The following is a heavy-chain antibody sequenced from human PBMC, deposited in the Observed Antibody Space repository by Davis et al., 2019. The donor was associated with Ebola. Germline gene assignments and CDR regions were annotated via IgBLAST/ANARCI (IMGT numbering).Heavy chain of an antibody. Sequence: PGGSLRLSCAASGFSVSDKYMSWVRQAPGKGLEWVSTYGTGADTYYADSVKGRFTISRDNSKNTLYRQMNGLRVEDTAIYYCAKDNRNIWSEVWGQGTMVTVSS. J-gene: IGHJ3*01. CDR1: GFSVSDKY. CDR3: AKDNRNIWSEV. CDR2: GTGADT. D-gene: IGHD2/OR15-2a*01. V-gene: IGHV3-23*01.